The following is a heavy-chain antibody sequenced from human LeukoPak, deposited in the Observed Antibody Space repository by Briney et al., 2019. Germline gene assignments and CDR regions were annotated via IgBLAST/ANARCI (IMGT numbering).Heavy chain of an antibody. Sequence: ASVKVSCKASGYTFTGYYMHWVRQATGQGLEWMGRINPNSGGTNYAQKFQGRVTMTRDTSISTAYMELSRLRSDDTAVYYCARSPRYCSSTSCLDYWGQGTLVTVSS. V-gene: IGHV1-2*06. CDR1: GYTFTGYY. CDR2: INPNSGGT. D-gene: IGHD2-2*01. J-gene: IGHJ4*02. CDR3: ARSPRYCSSTSCLDY.